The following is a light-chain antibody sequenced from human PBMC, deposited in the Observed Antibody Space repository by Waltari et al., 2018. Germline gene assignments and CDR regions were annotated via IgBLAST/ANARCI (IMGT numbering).Light chain of an antibody. CDR1: QSFRSS. CDR2: SAS. Sequence: IQMPQSPSSLPAFVRTSVTITCRASQSFRSSLAWYQQKPGKAPQLLIFSASTLQSGVPSRFSGSEFGTDFTLTISSLQPEDIGNYYCQQYYTYPYTFGQGTKVEIK. J-gene: IGKJ2*01. V-gene: IGKV1-6*01. CDR3: QQYYTYPYT.